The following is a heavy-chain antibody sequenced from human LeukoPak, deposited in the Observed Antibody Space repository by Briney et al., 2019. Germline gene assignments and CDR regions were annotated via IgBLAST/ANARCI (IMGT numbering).Heavy chain of an antibody. CDR1: GYSFTSYW. CDR3: ARGNSGLAEYFQH. CDR2: IYPGDSDT. V-gene: IGHV5-51*01. J-gene: IGHJ1*01. D-gene: IGHD4-23*01. Sequence: GEGLKISCKGAGYSFTSYWIGWVRQMPGKGLEGMGIIYPGDSDTIYSPSCQGQVTISADKSISTAYLQWSSLKASDTAMYYCARGNSGLAEYFQHWGQGTLVTVSS.